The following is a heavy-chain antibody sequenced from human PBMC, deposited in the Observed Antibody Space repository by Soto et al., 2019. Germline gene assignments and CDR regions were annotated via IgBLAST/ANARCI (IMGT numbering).Heavy chain of an antibody. Sequence: PGESLKISCKGSGDTFTSYWIGWVRQMPGEGLEWIGVIYPSDSDIRYSPSFQGKVTISADKSITTAYLQWSSLKAADTAMYYCVRSGTSSGRFSDYWGQGTLVTVSS. CDR1: GDTFTSYW. CDR3: VRSGTSSGRFSDY. V-gene: IGHV5-51*01. J-gene: IGHJ4*02. D-gene: IGHD2-15*01. CDR2: IYPSDSDI.